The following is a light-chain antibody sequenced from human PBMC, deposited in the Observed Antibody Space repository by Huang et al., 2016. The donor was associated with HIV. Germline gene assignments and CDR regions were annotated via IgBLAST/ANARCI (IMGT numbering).Light chain of an antibody. Sequence: DIQMTQSPSSLSAAVGDRVTITCQASQDISNYLNWYQQKPGKAPKLLIYDASNLETGGPSRFSGSGSGTDFTLTISSLQSEDVATYYCQQYDNVPYTFGQGTKLEIK. CDR1: QDISNY. CDR3: QQYDNVPYT. CDR2: DAS. V-gene: IGKV1-33*01. J-gene: IGKJ2*01.